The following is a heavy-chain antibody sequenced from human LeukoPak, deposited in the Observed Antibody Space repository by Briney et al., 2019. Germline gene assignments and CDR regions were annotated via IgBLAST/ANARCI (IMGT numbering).Heavy chain of an antibody. Sequence: GGSLRLSCAASGFTFDDYTMHWVRQAPGKGLEWVSLISWDGGSTYYADSVKGRFTISRDNSKNSLYLQMNSLRTEDTALYYCAKDGGTLSGYDFYFDYWGQGTLVTVSS. CDR1: GFTFDDYT. J-gene: IGHJ4*02. CDR3: AKDGGTLSGYDFYFDY. D-gene: IGHD5-12*01. CDR2: ISWDGGST. V-gene: IGHV3-43*01.